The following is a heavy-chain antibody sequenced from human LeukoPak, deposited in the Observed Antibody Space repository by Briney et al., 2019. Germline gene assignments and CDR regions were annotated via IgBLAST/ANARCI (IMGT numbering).Heavy chain of an antibody. V-gene: IGHV3-7*01. CDR3: ASHTGIAAAGLDY. D-gene: IGHD6-13*01. CDR2: IKQDGSGK. CDR1: GFTFSSYW. Sequence: GGSLRLSCAASGFTFSSYWMSWVRQAPGKGLEWVANIKQDGSGKYYVDSVKGRFTISRDNAKNSLYLQMNSLRAEDTAVYYCASHTGIAAAGLDYWGQGTLVTVSS. J-gene: IGHJ4*02.